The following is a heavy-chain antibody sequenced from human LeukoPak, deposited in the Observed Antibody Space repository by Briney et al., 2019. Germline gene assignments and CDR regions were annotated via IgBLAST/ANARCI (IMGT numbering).Heavy chain of an antibody. D-gene: IGHD2-2*02. CDR1: GGSFSGYY. J-gene: IGHJ5*02. Sequence: PSETLSLTCAVYGGSFSGYYWSWIRQPPGKGLEWIGEINHSGSTNYNPSLKSRVPISVDTSKNQFSLKLSSVTAADAAVYYCARGRRRYCSSTSCYTHWFDPWGQGTLVTVSS. CDR3: ARGRRRYCSSTSCYTHWFDP. CDR2: INHSGST. V-gene: IGHV4-34*01.